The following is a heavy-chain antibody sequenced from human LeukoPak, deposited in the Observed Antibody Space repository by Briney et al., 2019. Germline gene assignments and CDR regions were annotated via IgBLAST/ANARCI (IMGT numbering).Heavy chain of an antibody. Sequence: SETLSLTCTVSGGSISSGSYYWSWIRQPAGKGLEWIGRIYTSGSTNYNPSLKSRVTISEDTSKNRFSLKLSSVTAADTAVYYCARDSPVDYYYYYMDVWGKGTTVTISS. CDR2: IYTSGST. V-gene: IGHV4-61*02. CDR1: GGSISSGSYY. J-gene: IGHJ6*03. CDR3: ARDSPVDYYYYYMDV.